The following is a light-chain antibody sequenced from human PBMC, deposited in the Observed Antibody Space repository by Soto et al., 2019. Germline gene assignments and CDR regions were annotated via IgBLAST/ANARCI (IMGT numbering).Light chain of an antibody. CDR2: RNN. J-gene: IGLJ3*02. V-gene: IGLV1-47*01. CDR1: SSNIGSNY. Sequence: QSVLTQPPSESGTPGQRVTIYSTGSSSNIGSNYVYWYQQLPGTAPKLLIYRNNQRPSGVPDRFSGSKSGTSASLAISGLRSEDEADYYCVAWDDSLSGWVFGGGTKLTVL. CDR3: VAWDDSLSGWV.